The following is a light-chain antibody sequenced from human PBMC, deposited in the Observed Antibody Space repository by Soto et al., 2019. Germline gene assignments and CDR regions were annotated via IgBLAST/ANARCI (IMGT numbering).Light chain of an antibody. J-gene: IGKJ5*01. V-gene: IGKV3-15*01. CDR2: DAS. CDR1: QSVSSN. Sequence: ERVMTQSPATLSVSLGERATLYCRASQSVSSNLAWYQQKPGQAPRLLIYDASTRATGIPARFSGSGSETEFTLTISSLQSEDFAVYYCQQYNNWPPITFGQGTRLEIK. CDR3: QQYNNWPPIT.